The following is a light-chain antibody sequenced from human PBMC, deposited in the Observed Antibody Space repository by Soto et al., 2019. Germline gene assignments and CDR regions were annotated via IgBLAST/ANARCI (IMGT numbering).Light chain of an antibody. Sequence: QAVVTQPPSVSGAPGQRVTISCTGSSSNIGAGYDVHWYQQLPGTAPKLLIYGTSNRPSGVPDRFSGSKSGTSASLSITGLQAEDEADYYCQSYDSGLSGHVVFGGGTKLTVL. V-gene: IGLV1-40*01. J-gene: IGLJ2*01. CDR1: SSNIGAGYD. CDR2: GTS. CDR3: QSYDSGLSGHVV.